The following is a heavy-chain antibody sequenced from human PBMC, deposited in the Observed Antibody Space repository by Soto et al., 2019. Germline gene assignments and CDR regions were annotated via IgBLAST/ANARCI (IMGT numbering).Heavy chain of an antibody. CDR2: INGDASST. V-gene: IGHV3-74*01. J-gene: IGHJ4*02. D-gene: IGHD2-15*01. CDR1: GFSFSRYW. CDR3: ARREGYCSGGTCYFDS. Sequence: GGSLRLSCAASGFSFSRYWMHWFRQVPGKGLVWVSRINGDASSTSYADSVKGRFTISRDNAKNTLYLQMNSLRAEDTAVYYCARREGYCSGGTCYFDSWGQGTLVTVSS.